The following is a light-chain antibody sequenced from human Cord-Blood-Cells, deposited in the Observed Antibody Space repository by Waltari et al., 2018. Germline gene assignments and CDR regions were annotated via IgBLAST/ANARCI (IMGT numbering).Light chain of an antibody. J-gene: IGLJ3*02. CDR2: DVS. CDR3: SSYTSSSTLV. CDR1: SSDVGGYNS. V-gene: IGLV2-14*01. Sequence: QPALTPPASEPGSAAQALTISSTGTSSDVGGYNSVSWYQQHPGQAPKRMVYDVSKRPSGVSNRFSGSKSGNTASLTISGLQAEDEADYYCSSYTSSSTLVFGGGTKLTVL.